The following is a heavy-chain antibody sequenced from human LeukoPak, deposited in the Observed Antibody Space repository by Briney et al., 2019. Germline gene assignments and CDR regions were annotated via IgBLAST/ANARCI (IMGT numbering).Heavy chain of an antibody. V-gene: IGHV3-30*03. D-gene: IGHD5-18*01. Sequence: GGSLRLSCAASGFTFSSYGMRWVRQAPGKGLEWVAVISYDGSNKYYADSVKGRFTISRDNSKNTLYLQMNSLRAEDTAVYYCARGIGTAYFDYWGQGTLVTVSS. CDR2: ISYDGSNK. CDR1: GFTFSSYG. CDR3: ARGIGTAYFDY. J-gene: IGHJ4*02.